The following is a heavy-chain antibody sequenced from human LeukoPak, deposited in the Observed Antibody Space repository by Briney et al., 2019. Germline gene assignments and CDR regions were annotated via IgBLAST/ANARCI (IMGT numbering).Heavy chain of an antibody. Sequence: SETLSLTCADYGGSFSGYYWSWIRQPPGKGLEWIGEINHSGSTNYNPSLKSRVTIPVDTSKNQFSLKLSSVTAADTAVYYCARCRHSSSCYLVHNWFDPWGQGTLVTVSS. J-gene: IGHJ5*02. CDR1: GGSFSGYY. D-gene: IGHD6-13*01. V-gene: IGHV4-34*01. CDR3: ARCRHSSSCYLVHNWFDP. CDR2: INHSGST.